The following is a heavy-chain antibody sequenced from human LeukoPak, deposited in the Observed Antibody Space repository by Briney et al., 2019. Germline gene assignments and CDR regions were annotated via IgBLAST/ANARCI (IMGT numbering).Heavy chain of an antibody. CDR2: IYYTGST. Sequence: PSETLSLTCTVSGGSISTYYWSWIRQPPGKGLEWIGYIYYTGSTNYNPSLKSLVTISVDTSKNQFSLKLSSVTAADTAVYYCARDRGDGYDYFWDYWGQGTLVTVSS. D-gene: IGHD5-12*01. J-gene: IGHJ4*02. V-gene: IGHV4-59*01. CDR3: ARDRGDGYDYFWDY. CDR1: GGSISTYY.